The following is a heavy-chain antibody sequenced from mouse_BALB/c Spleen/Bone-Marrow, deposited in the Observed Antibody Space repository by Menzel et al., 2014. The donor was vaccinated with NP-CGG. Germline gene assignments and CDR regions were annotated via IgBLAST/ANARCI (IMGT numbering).Heavy chain of an antibody. Sequence: EVQLQQSGAELVKPGASVKLSCTASGFNIKDTYMHWVKQRPEQGLEWIGRIDPANGNTKYDPKFQGKATITADTSSNTAFLQLSGLTSEDPAVYYCARSGGYGNCLAWFAYWGQGTLVTVPA. V-gene: IGHV14-3*02. D-gene: IGHD2-10*02. J-gene: IGHJ3*01. CDR3: ARSGGYGNCLAWFAY. CDR1: GFNIKDTY. CDR2: IDPANGNT.